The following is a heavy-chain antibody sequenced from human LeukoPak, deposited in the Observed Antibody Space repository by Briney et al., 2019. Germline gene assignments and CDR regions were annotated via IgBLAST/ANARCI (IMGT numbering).Heavy chain of an antibody. J-gene: IGHJ4*02. V-gene: IGHV3-30-3*01. CDR2: ISYDGSNK. D-gene: IGHD3-10*01. Sequence: GGSLRLSCAASGFTFSSYAMHWVRQAPGKGLEWVAVISYDGSNKYYADSVKGRFTISRDNSENTLYLQMNSLRAEDTAVYYCATDRGSDYWGQGTLVTVSS. CDR3: ATDRGSDY. CDR1: GFTFSSYA.